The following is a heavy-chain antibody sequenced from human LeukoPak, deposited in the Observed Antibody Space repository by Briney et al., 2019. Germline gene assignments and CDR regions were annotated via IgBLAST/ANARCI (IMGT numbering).Heavy chain of an antibody. CDR2: IYGRGGTT. CDR3: ARVVGRNWYLDL. J-gene: IGHJ2*01. Sequence: GGSLRLSCGASGFTFSSYDTTWVRQAPGKGLEWVSGIYGRGGTTYYADSVRGRFIVSRDNSKNSLSLQMNSLRAEDTAVYYCARVVGRNWYLDLWGRGTHVTVSS. V-gene: IGHV3-23*01. D-gene: IGHD1-14*01. CDR1: GFTFSSYD.